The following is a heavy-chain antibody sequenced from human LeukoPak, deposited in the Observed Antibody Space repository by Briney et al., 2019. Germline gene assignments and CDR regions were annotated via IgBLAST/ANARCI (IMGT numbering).Heavy chain of an antibody. CDR3: SVVPAAIRFDY. CDR1: GFTVSGDY. J-gene: IGHJ4*02. V-gene: IGHV3-23*01. Sequence: GGSLRLSCAASGFTVSGDYMSWVRQAPGKGLEWVSAISGSGGSTYYADSVKGRFTISRDNSKNTLYLQMNSLRAEDTAVYYCSVVPAAIRFDYWGQGTLVTVSS. CDR2: ISGSGGST. D-gene: IGHD2-2*01.